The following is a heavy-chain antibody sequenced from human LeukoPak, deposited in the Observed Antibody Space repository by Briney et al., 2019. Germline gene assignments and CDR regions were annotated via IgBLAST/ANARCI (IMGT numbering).Heavy chain of an antibody. CDR1: GFTFSSYG. D-gene: IGHD3-10*01. V-gene: IGHV3-30*02. Sequence: GGSLRLSCAASGFTFSSYGMHWVRQAPGKRLEWVAFIRYDGSNKYYADSVKGRFTISRDNSKNTLYLQMNSLRAEDTAAYYCASLWFGELFGFDYWGQGTLVTVSS. CDR2: IRYDGSNK. J-gene: IGHJ4*02. CDR3: ASLWFGELFGFDY.